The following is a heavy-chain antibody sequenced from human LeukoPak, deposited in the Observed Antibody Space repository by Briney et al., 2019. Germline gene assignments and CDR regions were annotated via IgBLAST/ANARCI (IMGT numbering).Heavy chain of an antibody. CDR3: TTGNVEMATSFDY. CDR1: GFSFINNA. D-gene: IGHD5-24*01. CDR2: IKSKTDGGTT. V-gene: IGHV3-15*01. Sequence: GGSLRLSCAASGFSFINNAMGWVRQAPGKGLEWVGRIKSKTDGGTTDYAAPVKGRFTISRDDSKNTLYLQMNSLKTEDTAVYYCTTGNVEMATSFDYWGQGTLVTVSS. J-gene: IGHJ4*02.